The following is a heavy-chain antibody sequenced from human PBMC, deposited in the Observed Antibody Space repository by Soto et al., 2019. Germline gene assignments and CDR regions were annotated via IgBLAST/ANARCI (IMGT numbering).Heavy chain of an antibody. CDR1: GGTFSSYT. CDR2: IIPILGIA. V-gene: IGHV1-69*02. J-gene: IGHJ5*02. D-gene: IGHD5-12*01. Sequence: GASVKVSCKASGGTFSSYTISWVRQAPGQGLEWMGRIIPILGIANYAQKFQGRVTITADKSTSTAYMELSSLRSEDTAVYYCARSRRMAGSGYESEPWGQGTLVTVSS. CDR3: ARSRRMAGSGYESEP.